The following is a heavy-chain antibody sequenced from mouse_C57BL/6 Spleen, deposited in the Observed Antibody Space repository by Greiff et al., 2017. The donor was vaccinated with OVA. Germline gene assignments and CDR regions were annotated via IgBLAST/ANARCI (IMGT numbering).Heavy chain of an antibody. D-gene: IGHD1-1*01. Sequence: QVQLQQPGAELVKPGASVKMSCKASGYTFTSYWITWVKQRPGQGLEWIGDIYPGSGSTNSNEKFKSKATLTVDTSSSTAYMRLSSLTSEDSAVYDCAGWDGSSHWYFDVWGTGTTVTVSS. CDR2: IYPGSGST. CDR1: GYTFTSYW. CDR3: AGWDGSSHWYFDV. J-gene: IGHJ1*03. V-gene: IGHV1-55*01.